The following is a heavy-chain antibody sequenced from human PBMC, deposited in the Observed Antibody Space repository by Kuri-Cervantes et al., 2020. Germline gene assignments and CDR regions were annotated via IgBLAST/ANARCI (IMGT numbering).Heavy chain of an antibody. V-gene: IGHV3-53*01. CDR1: GFTFSSYA. CDR2: IYSGGST. J-gene: IGHJ4*02. Sequence: GGSLRLSCAASGFTFSSYAMSWVRQAPGKGLEWVSVIYSGGSTYYADSVKGRFTISRDNSKNTLYLQMNSLRAEDTAVYYCARDRAGGSGSWGFDYLGQGTLVTVSS. CDR3: ARDRAGGSGSWGFDY. D-gene: IGHD3-10*01.